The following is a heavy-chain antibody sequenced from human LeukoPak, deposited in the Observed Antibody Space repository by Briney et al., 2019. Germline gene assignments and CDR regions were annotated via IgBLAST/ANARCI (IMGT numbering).Heavy chain of an antibody. CDR3: ARAVTYYYGSGSYYIYYYMDV. D-gene: IGHD3-10*01. J-gene: IGHJ6*03. CDR1: GGSISRYY. CDR2: IHSSGST. V-gene: IGHV4-4*07. Sequence: SETLSLTCTVSGGSISRYYWSWVRQPAGKGLEWIGRIHSSGSTNYNPSLKSRVTISVDKSKNQFSLKLSSVTAADTAVYYCARAVTYYYGSGSYYIYYYMDVWGKGTTVTVSS.